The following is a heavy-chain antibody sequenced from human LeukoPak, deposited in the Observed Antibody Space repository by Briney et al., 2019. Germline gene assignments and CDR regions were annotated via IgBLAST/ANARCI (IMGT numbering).Heavy chain of an antibody. CDR3: ASMPDYGSGSYYSY. CDR1: GFTFSSYE. CDR2: ISSSGSTI. J-gene: IGHJ4*02. Sequence: GGSLRLSCAASGFTFSSYEMNWVRQAPGKGLEWVSYISSSGSTIYYADSVKGRFTISRDNAKNSLYLQMNNLRAEDTAVYYCASMPDYGSGSYYSYWGQGTLVTVSS. V-gene: IGHV3-48*03. D-gene: IGHD3-10*01.